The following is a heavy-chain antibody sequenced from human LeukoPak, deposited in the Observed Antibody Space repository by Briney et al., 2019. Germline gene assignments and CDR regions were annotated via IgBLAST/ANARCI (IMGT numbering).Heavy chain of an antibody. V-gene: IGHV4-39*07. D-gene: IGHD1-14*01. CDR2: IYYSGST. CDR3: ARQMTGIIGYYGMDV. J-gene: IGHJ6*02. Sequence: SETLSLTCTVSGGSISSSSYYWGWIRQPPGKGLEWIGSIYYSGSTYYNPSLKSRVTISVDTSKNQVSLKLSSVTAADTAVYYCARQMTGIIGYYGMDVWGQGPTVTVSS. CDR1: GGSISSSSYY.